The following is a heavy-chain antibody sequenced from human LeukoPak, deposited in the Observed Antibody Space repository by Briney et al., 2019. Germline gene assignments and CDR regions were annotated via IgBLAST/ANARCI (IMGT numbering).Heavy chain of an antibody. Sequence: ASVTVSFTVSGYTLTELSMHWVRQAPGKGLEWMGGFDPEDGETIYAQKFQGRVTMTEDTSTDTAYMELSSLRSEDTAVYYCASVYYYDSSGFGAFDIWGQGTMVTVSS. CDR3: ASVYYYDSSGFGAFDI. CDR1: GYTLTELS. D-gene: IGHD3-22*01. J-gene: IGHJ3*02. CDR2: FDPEDGET. V-gene: IGHV1-24*01.